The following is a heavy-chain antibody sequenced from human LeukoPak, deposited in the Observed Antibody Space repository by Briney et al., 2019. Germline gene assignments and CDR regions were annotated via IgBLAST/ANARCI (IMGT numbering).Heavy chain of an antibody. CDR3: AHGVYMVRGVIYRFDP. CDR1: GFTFSSYG. CDR2: IRYDGSNK. V-gene: IGHV3-30*02. J-gene: IGHJ5*02. Sequence: GGSLRLSCAASGFTFSSYGMHWVRQAPGKGLEWVAFIRYDGSNKYYADSVKGRFTISRDNSKNTLYLQMNSLRAEDTAVYYCAHGVYMVRGVIYRFDPWGQGTLVTVSS. D-gene: IGHD3-10*01.